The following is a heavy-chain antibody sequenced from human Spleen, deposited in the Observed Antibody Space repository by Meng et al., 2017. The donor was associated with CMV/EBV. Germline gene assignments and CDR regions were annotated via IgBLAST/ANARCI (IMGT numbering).Heavy chain of an antibody. Sequence: ASVKVSCKTSGYTFSTFGISWVRQAPGQGLEWMGWISTSNGDTNSGQKVQGRLTLTTDSSTGTAYMELRRLRSDDTAVYFCARDSRVVAGGQNFDYWGQGTLVTVSS. V-gene: IGHV1-18*01. D-gene: IGHD2-15*01. CDR2: ISTSNGDT. CDR3: ARDSRVVAGGQNFDY. J-gene: IGHJ4*02. CDR1: GYTFSTFG.